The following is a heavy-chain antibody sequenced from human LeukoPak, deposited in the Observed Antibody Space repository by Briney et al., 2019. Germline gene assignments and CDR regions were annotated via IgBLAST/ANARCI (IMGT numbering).Heavy chain of an antibody. CDR2: IKSKTDGGTT. D-gene: IGHD3-22*01. Sequence: GGSLRLSCAASGFTFSSYWMSWVRQAPGKGLEWVGRIKSKTDGGTTDYAAPVKGRFTISRDDSKNTLYLQMDSLKTEDTAVYYCTRIMRHSSAYYSLWYFDLWGRGTLVTVSS. CDR3: TRIMRHSSAYYSLWYFDL. J-gene: IGHJ2*01. CDR1: GFTFSSYW. V-gene: IGHV3-15*01.